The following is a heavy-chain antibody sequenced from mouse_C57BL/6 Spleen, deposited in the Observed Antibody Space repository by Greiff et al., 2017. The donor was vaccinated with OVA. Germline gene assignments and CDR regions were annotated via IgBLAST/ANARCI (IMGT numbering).Heavy chain of an antibody. V-gene: IGHV1-19*01. D-gene: IGHD2-2*01. CDR1: GYTFTDYY. CDR2: INPYNGGT. Sequence: EVQLQESGPVLVKPGASVKMSCKASGYTFTDYYMNWVKQSHGKSLEWIGVINPYNGGTSYNQKFKGKATLTVDKSSSTAYMELNSLTSEDSAVYYCARGGRGYGYDVEFAYWGQGTLVTVSA. J-gene: IGHJ3*01. CDR3: ARGGRGYGYDVEFAY.